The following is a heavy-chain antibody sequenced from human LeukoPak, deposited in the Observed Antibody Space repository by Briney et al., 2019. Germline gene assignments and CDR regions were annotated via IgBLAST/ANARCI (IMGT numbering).Heavy chain of an antibody. D-gene: IGHD5-12*01. CDR1: GFTFSPYG. CDR3: ARKGAGYSGYGIDY. CDR2: ISRSASII. V-gene: IGHV3-48*01. J-gene: IGHJ4*02. Sequence: GESLRPSCAASGFTFSPYGMNWIRQAPGKGLEWISYISRSASIIHYADSVKGRFTISRDDAKNSLYLQMNSLRAEDTAVYYCARKGAGYSGYGIDYWGQGTLVTVSS.